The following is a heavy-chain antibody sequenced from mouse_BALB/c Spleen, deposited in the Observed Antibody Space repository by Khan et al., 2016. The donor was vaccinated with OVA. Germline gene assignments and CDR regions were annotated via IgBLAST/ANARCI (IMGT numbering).Heavy chain of an antibody. CDR1: GYTFTDYY. Sequence: QVQLKQSGPELVKPGASVKISCKASGYTFTDYYINWVKQKPGQGLEWIGWIYPGSGNTKYNEKFKGKATLTVDTSSSTAYMLLSSLTYEDTAVYFCARRGIYDGYYVGIDYWGQGTLVTVSA. CDR2: IYPGSGNT. V-gene: IGHV1-84*02. D-gene: IGHD2-3*01. J-gene: IGHJ3*01. CDR3: ARRGIYDGYYVGIDY.